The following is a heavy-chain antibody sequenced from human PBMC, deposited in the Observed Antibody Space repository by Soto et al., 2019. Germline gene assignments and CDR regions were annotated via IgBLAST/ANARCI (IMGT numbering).Heavy chain of an antibody. V-gene: IGHV3-30*18. J-gene: IGHJ6*03. D-gene: IGHD6-13*01. CDR2: IYYDGSNK. CDR1: GFTFSSYW. CDR3: AKQVSSWTYYYMDV. Sequence: PGGSLRLSCAASGFTFSSYWLHWVRQAPGKGLEWVAGIYYDGSNKYYADSVKGRFTISRDNSRNTLYLQMNSLRAEVTAVYYCAKQVSSWTYYYMDVWGKGTTVTVSS.